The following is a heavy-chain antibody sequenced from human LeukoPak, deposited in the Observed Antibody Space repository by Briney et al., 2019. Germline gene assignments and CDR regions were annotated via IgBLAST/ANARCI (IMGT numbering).Heavy chain of an antibody. J-gene: IGHJ6*03. CDR1: NFIFGNYT. D-gene: IGHD6-6*01. CDR3: VRERSVKARQEGGHRYYYFMDV. V-gene: IGHV3-21*04. CDR2: ISGGRRSI. Sequence: GGSLRLSCAASNFIFGNYTMNWVRQAPGKGLEWVSSISGGRRSIYYADSLKGRFTTSRDNVKNSLFLQMNSLRAEDTGEYFCVRERSVKARQEGGHRYYYFMDVWGNGTTVTVSS.